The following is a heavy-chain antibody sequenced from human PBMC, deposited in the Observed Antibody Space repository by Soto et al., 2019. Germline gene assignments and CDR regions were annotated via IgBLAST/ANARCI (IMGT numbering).Heavy chain of an antibody. D-gene: IGHD2-15*01. CDR1: GGSVSSGSYY. J-gene: IGHJ2*01. CDR2: IYYSGST. V-gene: IGHV4-61*01. CDR3: ARSRYCSGGSCSHSRFLRLYFDL. Sequence: QVQLQESGPGLVKPSETLSLTCTVSGGSVSSGSYYWSWIRQPPGKGLEWIGYIYYSGSTNYNPSLKSRVTKSVDTSKIQFALKLSSVTAADTAVYYCARSRYCSGGSCSHSRFLRLYFDLWGRGTLVTVSS.